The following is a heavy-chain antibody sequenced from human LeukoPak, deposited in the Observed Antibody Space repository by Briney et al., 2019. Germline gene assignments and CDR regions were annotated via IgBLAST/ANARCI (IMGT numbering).Heavy chain of an antibody. D-gene: IGHD4-23*01. CDR3: ARGGYGGNFSPKNDY. J-gene: IGHJ4*02. CDR2: INHSGST. CDR1: GGSISSGGYY. Sequence: PSETLSLTCTVSGGSISSGGYYWSWIRQPPGKGLEWIGEINHSGSTNYNPSLKSRVTISVDTSKNQFSLKLSSVTAADTAVYYCARGGYGGNFSPKNDYWGQGTLVTVSS. V-gene: IGHV4-39*07.